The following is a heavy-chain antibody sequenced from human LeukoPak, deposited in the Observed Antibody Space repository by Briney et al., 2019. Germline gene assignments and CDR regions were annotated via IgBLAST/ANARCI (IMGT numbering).Heavy chain of an antibody. CDR2: INHSGST. V-gene: IGHV4-34*01. Sequence: SETLSLTCAVYGGSFSGYYWSWIRQPPGKGLEWIGEINHSGSTNYNPSLKSRVTISVDTSKNQFSLKLSSVTAADTAVYYCARSVQGYSGSYYYFDYWGQGTLVTVSS. CDR3: ARSVQGYSGSYYYFDY. CDR1: GGSFSGYY. J-gene: IGHJ4*02. D-gene: IGHD1-26*01.